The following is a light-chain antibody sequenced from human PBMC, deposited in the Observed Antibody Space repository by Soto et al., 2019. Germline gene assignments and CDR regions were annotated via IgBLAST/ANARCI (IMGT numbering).Light chain of an antibody. CDR3: SSYTSSSTVV. J-gene: IGLJ2*01. CDR1: SSDVGGYNY. V-gene: IGLV2-14*01. CDR2: DVS. Sequence: QSVLTQPASVSGSPGQAITISCTGTSSDVGGYNYVSWYQQHPGKASKLMIYDVSNRPSGVSNRFSGSKSGNTASLTISGLQAEDEAVDYFSSYTSSSTVVFCGGTTLTVL.